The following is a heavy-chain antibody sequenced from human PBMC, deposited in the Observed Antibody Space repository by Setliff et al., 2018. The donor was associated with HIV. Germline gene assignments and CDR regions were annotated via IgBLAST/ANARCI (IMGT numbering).Heavy chain of an antibody. J-gene: IGHJ3*02. CDR2: INHSGST. V-gene: IGHV4-34*01. D-gene: IGHD1-26*01. CDR1: GGSFSGYY. CDR3: ARRPRIVGVRKNAFDI. Sequence: PSETLSLTCAVYGGSFSGYYWSWIRQPPWKGLEWIGEINHSGSTNYNPSLKSRVTISVDTSKNQFSLKLSSVTAADTAVYYCARRPRIVGVRKNAFDIWGQGTMVTVSS.